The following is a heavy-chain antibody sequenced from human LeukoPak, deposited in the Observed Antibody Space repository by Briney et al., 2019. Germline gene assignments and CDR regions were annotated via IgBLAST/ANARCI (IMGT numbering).Heavy chain of an antibody. CDR2: ISGDGGIT. Sequence: GGSLRLSCAASGSTFSGHAMSWVRQAPGKGLEWVSIISGDGGITYYADSVKGRFTISRDNSKNTLYLQMNSLRAEDTAVYYCAKDASPTVTTAYWYFDRWGRGTLVTVSS. CDR1: GSTFSGHA. D-gene: IGHD4-17*01. CDR3: AKDASPTVTTAYWYFDR. V-gene: IGHV3-23*01. J-gene: IGHJ2*01.